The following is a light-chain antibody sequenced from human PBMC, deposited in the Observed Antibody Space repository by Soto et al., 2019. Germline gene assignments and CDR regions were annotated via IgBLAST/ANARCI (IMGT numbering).Light chain of an antibody. CDR1: SSDVGSYNL. CDR2: EGS. Sequence: QSALTQPASVSASPGQSITISCTGTSSDVGSYNLVSWYQQHPGKAPKLLIYEGSERPSGVSYRFSGSKSGNTASQTVSGLQAEDEADYFCCSYAGSSTLVFGGGTKLTVL. J-gene: IGLJ3*02. CDR3: CSYAGSSTLV. V-gene: IGLV2-23*01.